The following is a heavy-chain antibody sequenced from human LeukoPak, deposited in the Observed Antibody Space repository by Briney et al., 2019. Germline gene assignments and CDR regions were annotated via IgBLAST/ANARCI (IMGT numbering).Heavy chain of an antibody. CDR3: ARHGDGYNSVGPLDY. V-gene: IGHV4-4*02. CDR1: GGSISSSNW. D-gene: IGHD5-24*01. J-gene: IGHJ4*02. Sequence: PSGTLSLTCAVSGGSISSSNWWSWVRQPPGKGLEGIGYIYYSGSTNYNPSLKSRGTISGDTSKTKFSLKLSSVTAADTAVYYCARHGDGYNSVGPLDYWGQGTLVTVSS. CDR2: IYYSGST.